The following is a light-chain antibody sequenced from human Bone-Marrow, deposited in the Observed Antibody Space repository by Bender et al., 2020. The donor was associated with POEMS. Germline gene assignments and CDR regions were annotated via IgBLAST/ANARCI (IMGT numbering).Light chain of an antibody. CDR2: RDN. J-gene: IGLJ3*02. CDR3: YTTDSKGNQRV. CDR1: ALPNQY. V-gene: IGLV3-10*01. Sequence: YELTQLPSVSVSPGQTARIPCSGDALPNQYAYWYQQKPGQSPVLLIYRDNERPSGIPERFSGSRSGTVATLTISGAQVEDEGEYYSYTTDSKGNQRVCGGGAKLTVL.